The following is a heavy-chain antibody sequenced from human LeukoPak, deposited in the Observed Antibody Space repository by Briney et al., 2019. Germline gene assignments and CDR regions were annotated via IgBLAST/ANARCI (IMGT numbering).Heavy chain of an antibody. J-gene: IGHJ3*02. Sequence: GGSLTLSCAASGFTFSGSAMHWVRQASGKGLEWVGRIRNKANSYATAYAASVKGRFTISRDDSKNTAYLQMNSLKTEDTAVYYCSRLAGYCSSTSCYTAAFDIWGQGTMVTVSS. D-gene: IGHD2-2*02. CDR1: GFTFSGSA. CDR3: SRLAGYCSSTSCYTAAFDI. CDR2: IRNKANSYAT. V-gene: IGHV3-73*01.